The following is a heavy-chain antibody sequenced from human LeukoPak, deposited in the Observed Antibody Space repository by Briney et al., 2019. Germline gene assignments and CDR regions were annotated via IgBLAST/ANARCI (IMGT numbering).Heavy chain of an antibody. CDR1: GGAISSSPYF. Sequence: SETLSLTCSVSGGAISSSPYFWVWIRQPPGKGLEWIGSISYTGSTHYKPSLNSRVTISEDTSKKQSSLKLSSVTAADTAVYYCARRGTGSHYYGMDVWGQGTTVTVSS. V-gene: IGHV4-39*01. CDR3: ARRGTGSHYYGMDV. J-gene: IGHJ6*02. CDR2: ISYTGST. D-gene: IGHD6-19*01.